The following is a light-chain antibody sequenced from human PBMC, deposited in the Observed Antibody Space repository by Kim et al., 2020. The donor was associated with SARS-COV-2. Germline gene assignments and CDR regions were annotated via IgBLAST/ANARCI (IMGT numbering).Light chain of an antibody. CDR1: QNIHIL. CDR3: HKYDVHTET. V-gene: IGKV1-5*03. CDR2: KAS. J-gene: IGKJ1*01. Sequence: GNTVTISCRASQNIHILLAWDQQKPGKGPSVRMYKASTLESGVPSRFSGIVSGTEFTLTINSLQPYGATTYYSHKYDVHTETFGQGTKVEI.